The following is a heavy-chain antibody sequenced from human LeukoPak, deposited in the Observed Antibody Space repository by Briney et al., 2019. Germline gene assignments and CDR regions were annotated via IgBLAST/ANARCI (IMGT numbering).Heavy chain of an antibody. V-gene: IGHV3-21*01. CDR2: ISDNSNYI. CDR3: AGDYSVRLLDY. J-gene: IGHJ4*02. CDR1: GFTFRNYN. Sequence: PGGSLRLSCAASGFTFRNYNMNWVRQAPGKGLEWVSSISDNSNYIYYADSVKGRFTISRDNAKNSLYLQMSSLRAEDTAVYYCAGDYSVRLLDYWGQGTLVTVSS. D-gene: IGHD2-15*01.